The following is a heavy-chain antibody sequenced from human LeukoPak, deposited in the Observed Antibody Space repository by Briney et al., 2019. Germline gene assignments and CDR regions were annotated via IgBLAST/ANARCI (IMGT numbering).Heavy chain of an antibody. V-gene: IGHV3-74*01. D-gene: IGHD2/OR15-2a*01. Sequence: GGSLRLSCAASGRYWMHWVRQVPGKGLVWVSHINSDGSWTSYADSVKGRFTISKDNAKNTVYLQMSNLRVEDTAVYYCVSFCETYWGRGTLVTVSS. CDR1: GRYW. CDR3: VSFCETY. J-gene: IGHJ4*02. CDR2: INSDGSWT.